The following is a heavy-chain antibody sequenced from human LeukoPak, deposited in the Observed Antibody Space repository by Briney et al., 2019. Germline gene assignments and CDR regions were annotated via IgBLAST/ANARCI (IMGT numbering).Heavy chain of an antibody. CDR3: ARVVRELELRGGPNWFDP. CDR2: IIPIFGTA. Sequence: GASVKVSCKASGGTFSSYAISWVRQAPGQGLEWMGGIIPIFGTANYAQKFQGRVTITADESTSTAYMELSSLRSEDTAVYYCARVVRELELRGGPNWFDPWGQGTLVTVSS. D-gene: IGHD1-7*01. CDR1: GGTFSSYA. V-gene: IGHV1-69*13. J-gene: IGHJ5*02.